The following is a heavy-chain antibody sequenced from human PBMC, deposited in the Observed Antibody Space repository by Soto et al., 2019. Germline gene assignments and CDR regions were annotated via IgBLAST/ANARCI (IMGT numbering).Heavy chain of an antibody. J-gene: IGHJ4*02. CDR1: GFTFSSYG. D-gene: IGHD3-3*01. CDR2: IWSDGSNK. CDR3: AREFWSGPFDY. V-gene: IGHV3-33*01. Sequence: QVQLVESGGGVVQPGRSLRLSCAASGFTFSSYGMHWVRQAPGKGLEWVAVIWSDGSNKYYADSVKVRFTISRDNSKNTLYLQMNSLRAEDTAVYYCAREFWSGPFDYWGQGTLVTVSS.